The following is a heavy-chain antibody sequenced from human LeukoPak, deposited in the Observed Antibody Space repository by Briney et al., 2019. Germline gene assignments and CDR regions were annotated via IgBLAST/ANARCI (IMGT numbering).Heavy chain of an antibody. Sequence: GGSLRLSCAASGFTLSGSGMTWVRQAPGKGLEWLSYISSSSDTTYYADSVKGRFTISRDNSKNTLYLQMNSLRAEDTAVYYCGSSVVAAIDYWGQGTLVTVSS. V-gene: IGHV3-48*01. D-gene: IGHD2-15*01. CDR1: GFTLSGSG. J-gene: IGHJ4*02. CDR3: GSSVVAAIDY. CDR2: ISSSSDTT.